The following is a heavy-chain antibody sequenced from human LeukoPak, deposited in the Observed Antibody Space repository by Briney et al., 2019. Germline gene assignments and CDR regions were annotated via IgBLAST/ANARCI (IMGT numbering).Heavy chain of an antibody. CDR2: INHSGST. Sequence: PSETLSLTCAVYGGSFSGYYRSWIRQPPGKGLEWIGEINHSGSTNYNPSLKSRVTISVDTSKNQFSLKLSSVTAADTAVYYCARGGSSSWYWWFDPWGQGTLVTVSS. CDR1: GGSFSGYY. J-gene: IGHJ5*02. D-gene: IGHD6-13*01. V-gene: IGHV4-34*01. CDR3: ARGGSSSWYWWFDP.